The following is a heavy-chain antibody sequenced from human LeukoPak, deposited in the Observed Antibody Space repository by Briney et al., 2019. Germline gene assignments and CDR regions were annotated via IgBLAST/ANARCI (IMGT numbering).Heavy chain of an antibody. V-gene: IGHV3-7*01. Sequence: GGSLRLSCAGSGFTFSSYWMSWVRQAPGKGLEWVANIKEDGSEKYYVDSVKGRFTTSRDNAKNSLYLQMNSLRVEDTAVYYCARLLWYGEHWGQGTLVTVSS. J-gene: IGHJ1*01. D-gene: IGHD3-10*01. CDR1: GFTFSSYW. CDR2: IKEDGSEK. CDR3: ARLLWYGEH.